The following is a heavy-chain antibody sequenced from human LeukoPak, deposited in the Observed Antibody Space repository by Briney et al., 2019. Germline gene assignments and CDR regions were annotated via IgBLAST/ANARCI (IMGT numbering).Heavy chain of an antibody. CDR3: AKWGPHCVGDYCPALDS. V-gene: IGHV3-7*01. D-gene: IGHD2-21*02. J-gene: IGHJ4*02. CDR2: INQDGSKK. Sequence: PGGSLRLSCVASRFTLSNYWMSWVRQAPGKGLEWVANINQDGSKKVYADSMKGRFTISRDNAKESLYLQLNSLRADDTAVYYCAKWGPHCVGDYCPALDSWGQGTLVTVSS. CDR1: RFTLSNYW.